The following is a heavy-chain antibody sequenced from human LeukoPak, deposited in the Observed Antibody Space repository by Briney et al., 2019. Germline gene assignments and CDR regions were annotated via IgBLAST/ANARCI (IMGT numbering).Heavy chain of an antibody. Sequence: GASVKVSCKASGGTFSSYAISWVRQAPGQGLEWMGGIIPIFGTANYAQKFQGRVTIIADKSTSTAYLELSSLRSEDTAVYYCASQYSSSWTYYYYMDVWGKGTTVTVSS. J-gene: IGHJ6*03. CDR1: GGTFSSYA. D-gene: IGHD6-13*01. CDR2: IIPIFGTA. CDR3: ASQYSSSWTYYYYMDV. V-gene: IGHV1-69*06.